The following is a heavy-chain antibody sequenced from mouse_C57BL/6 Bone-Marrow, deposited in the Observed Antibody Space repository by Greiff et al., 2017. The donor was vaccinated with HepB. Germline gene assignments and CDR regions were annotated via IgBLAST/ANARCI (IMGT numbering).Heavy chain of an antibody. Sequence: VKLMESGPELVKPGASVKLSCKASGYTFTSYDINWVKQRPGQGLEWIGWIYPRDGSTKYNEKFKGKATLSVDTSSSTAYMELHSLTSEDSAVYFCARSYYGSSYWYFDVWGTGTTVTVSS. J-gene: IGHJ1*03. CDR3: ARSYYGSSYWYFDV. CDR1: GYTFTSYD. D-gene: IGHD1-1*01. V-gene: IGHV1-85*01. CDR2: IYPRDGST.